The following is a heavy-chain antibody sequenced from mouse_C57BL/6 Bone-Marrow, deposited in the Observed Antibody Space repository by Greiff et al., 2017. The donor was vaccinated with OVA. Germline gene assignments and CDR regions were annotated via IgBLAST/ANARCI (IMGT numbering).Heavy chain of an antibody. CDR2: INPSTGGT. CDR1: GYSFTGYY. Sequence: VQLKQSGPELVKPGASVKISCKASGYSFTGYYMNWVKQSPEKSLEWIGEINPSTGGTTYNQKFKAKATLTVDKSSSTAYMQLKSLTSEDSAVYYCARSPYSNYGFAYWGQGTLVTVSA. V-gene: IGHV1-42*01. J-gene: IGHJ3*01. CDR3: ARSPYSNYGFAY. D-gene: IGHD2-5*01.